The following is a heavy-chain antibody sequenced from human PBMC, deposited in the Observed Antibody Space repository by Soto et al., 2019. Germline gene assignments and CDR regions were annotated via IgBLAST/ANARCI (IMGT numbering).Heavy chain of an antibody. CDR1: GFTFSSYA. J-gene: IGHJ4*02. D-gene: IGHD2-2*01. V-gene: IGHV3-23*01. CDR2: ISGSGGST. Sequence: EVQLLESGGGLVQPGGSLRLSCAASGFTFSSYAMSWVRQAPGKGLEWVAAISGSGGSTYYADSVKGRFTISRDNSKNTLYLQRNSLRAADTAVYYCAKTLHRTPSYCSSTRCYGSGGYSSSWFDYWGQRTLVTVSS. CDR3: AKTLHRTPSYCSSTRCYGSGGYSSSWFDY.